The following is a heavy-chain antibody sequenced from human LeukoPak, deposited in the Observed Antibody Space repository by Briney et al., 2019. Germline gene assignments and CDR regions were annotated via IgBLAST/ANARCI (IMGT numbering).Heavy chain of an antibody. CDR1: GSSFTSYW. V-gene: IGHV5-51*01. D-gene: IGHD6-13*01. Sequence: GESLKISCMGSGSSFTSYWIGWVGQMPGKGLEGMGIIYPGDSDTRNSPSFQGQVTISADKSISTAYLQWSSLKASDTAMYYCARHVYSSSWYFDYWGQGTLVTVSS. CDR3: ARHVYSSSWYFDY. J-gene: IGHJ4*02. CDR2: IYPGDSDT.